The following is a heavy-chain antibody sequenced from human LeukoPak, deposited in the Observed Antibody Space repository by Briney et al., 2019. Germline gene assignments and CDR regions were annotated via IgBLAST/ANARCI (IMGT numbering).Heavy chain of an antibody. CDR2: INTNTGNP. D-gene: IGHD2-2*01. V-gene: IGHV7-4-1*02. CDR3: AKSVQLGYCSSTSCFRIYYYYGMDV. J-gene: IGHJ6*02. CDR1: GYTFTSYA. Sequence: ASVKVSCKASGYTFTSYAMNWVRQAPGQGLEWMGWINTNTGNPTYAQGFTGRFVFSLDTSVSTAYLQISSLKAEDTAVYYCAKSVQLGYCSSTSCFRIYYYYGMDVWGQGTTVTVSS.